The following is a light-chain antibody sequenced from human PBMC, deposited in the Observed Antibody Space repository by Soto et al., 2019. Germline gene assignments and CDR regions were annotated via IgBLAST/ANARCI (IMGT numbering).Light chain of an antibody. Sequence: DIQLTQSPSSLSASVGDRVTISCQASHDISKSLNWYQQRPGKAPKLLIHGASTLQTGVPSRFSGSGSGTHFTFTITGLQPEDFATYYCQQYDNLLYTFGQGTKVDIK. V-gene: IGKV1-33*01. CDR1: HDISKS. CDR3: QQYDNLLYT. CDR2: GAS. J-gene: IGKJ2*01.